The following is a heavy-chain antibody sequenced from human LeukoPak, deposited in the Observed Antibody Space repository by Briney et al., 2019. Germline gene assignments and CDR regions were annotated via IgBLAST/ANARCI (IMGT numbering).Heavy chain of an antibody. Sequence: GSLRLSCRASGFTFGDYALSWVRQAPGKGLEWVAFIRSKAYGGSTEYAASVKDRFTISRDDSKAIAYLQMNSLKTGDTAVYYCTRAVRYFDRGIHGIGYWGQGTLVTVSS. CDR2: IRSKAYGGST. CDR3: TRAVRYFDRGIHGIGY. J-gene: IGHJ4*02. V-gene: IGHV3-49*04. CDR1: GFTFGDYA. D-gene: IGHD3-9*01.